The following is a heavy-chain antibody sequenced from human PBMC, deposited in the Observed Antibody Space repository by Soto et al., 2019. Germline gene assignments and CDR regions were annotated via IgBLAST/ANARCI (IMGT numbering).Heavy chain of an antibody. CDR3: ARSHGQQDYLEGFDF. D-gene: IGHD6-13*01. Sequence: QVQLVQSAGAVKKPGASVKISCKTSGYTFSSNGISWVRCAPGRGLEWMGWISDYYGDTKYAQKVQGSVSLTTDTSTTTAFMELRRMRSDDTAVYFCARSHGQQDYLEGFDFWGQGTLVTVSS. CDR1: GYTFSSNG. CDR2: ISDYYGDT. V-gene: IGHV1-18*04. J-gene: IGHJ4*02.